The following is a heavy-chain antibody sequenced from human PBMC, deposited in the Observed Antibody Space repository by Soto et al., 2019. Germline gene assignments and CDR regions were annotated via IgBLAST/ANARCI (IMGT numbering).Heavy chain of an antibody. J-gene: IGHJ1*01. CDR3: AKEGAVGATPMKYFQH. D-gene: IGHD1-26*01. Sequence: QVHLVQSGAEVKKPGASVKVSCKASGYTFTGYYIYWVRQAPGQGLEWMGWINPNSGGTNYAQKFQGRVTMTRDTSISTAYMELSRLRSDDTAVYYCAKEGAVGATPMKYFQHWGQGTLVTVSS. CDR1: GYTFTGYY. CDR2: INPNSGGT. V-gene: IGHV1-2*02.